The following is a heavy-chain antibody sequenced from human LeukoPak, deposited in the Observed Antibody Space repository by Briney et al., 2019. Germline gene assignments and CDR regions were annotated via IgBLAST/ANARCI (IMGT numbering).Heavy chain of an antibody. V-gene: IGHV1-18*01. J-gene: IGHJ4*02. CDR1: GYTFGTYG. D-gene: IGHD5-12*01. Sequence: GASVKVSCKASGYTFGTYGITWVRQAPGQGLEWMGWISTYNGNTNYVNKLQDRLALTTDPPTTTAFMELTSLTSDDTAVCFCARNNDPSGGYLLDSWGQGTLVTVSS. CDR3: ARNNDPSGGYLLDS. CDR2: ISTYNGNT.